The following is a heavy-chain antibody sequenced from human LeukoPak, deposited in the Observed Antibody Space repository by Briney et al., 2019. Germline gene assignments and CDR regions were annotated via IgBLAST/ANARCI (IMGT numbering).Heavy chain of an antibody. CDR1: GGTFSSYT. CDR3: ARDSRDGYNSAY. Sequence: SVKVSCKASGGTFSSYTISWVRQAPGQGLEWMGMIIPILGIANYAQKFQGRVTITADKSTSTAYMELSSLRSEDTAAYYCARDSRDGYNSAYWGQGTLVTVSS. J-gene: IGHJ4*02. D-gene: IGHD5-24*01. CDR2: IIPILGIA. V-gene: IGHV1-69*04.